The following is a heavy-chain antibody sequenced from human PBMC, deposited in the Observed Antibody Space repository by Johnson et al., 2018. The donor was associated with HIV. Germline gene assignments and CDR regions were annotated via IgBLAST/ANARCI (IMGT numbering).Heavy chain of an antibody. CDR1: GFTFDDYA. D-gene: IGHD3-22*01. CDR3: ARQNYYDSSGQGGGLDI. J-gene: IGHJ3*02. CDR2: ISISGSTI. Sequence: VQLVESGGGLIQPGRSLRLSCAASGFTFDDYAMHWVRQAPGKGLEWVSYISISGSTIYYAESVKGRFTISRDNAKNTLYLQMNSLRAEDTALYYCARQNYYDSSGQGGGLDIWGQGTMVTISS. V-gene: IGHV3-48*03.